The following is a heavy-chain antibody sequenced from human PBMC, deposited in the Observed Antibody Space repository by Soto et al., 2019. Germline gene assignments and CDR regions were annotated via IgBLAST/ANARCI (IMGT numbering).Heavy chain of an antibody. CDR1: GYTFTSYG. Sequence: QVQLVQSGAEVKKPGASVKVSCKASGYTFTSYGISWVRQAPGQGLEWMGWISAYNGNTNYAQKLQGRVTMTTDTSTSTAYMELRSLRSDDTAAYYCARDKASIAVAADNWFDPWGQGTLVTVSS. CDR3: ARDKASIAVAADNWFDP. CDR2: ISAYNGNT. D-gene: IGHD6-19*01. J-gene: IGHJ5*02. V-gene: IGHV1-18*01.